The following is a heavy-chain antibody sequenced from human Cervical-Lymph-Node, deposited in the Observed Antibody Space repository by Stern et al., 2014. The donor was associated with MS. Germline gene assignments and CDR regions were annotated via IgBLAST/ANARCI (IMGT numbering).Heavy chain of an antibody. V-gene: IGHV5-51*01. J-gene: IGHJ4*02. CDR1: GYSFTANW. CDR2: SYPGDSDT. D-gene: IGHD4-17*01. Sequence: VQLVQSGAEVKKPGESLKISCKGSGYSFTANWIAWVRQMPGKGLEWIGISYPGDSDTRYSPSFQGEVTISAGKSISTASLQWSSLKSSDTAMYYCARDYGDYAFDYWGQGTLVTVSS. CDR3: ARDYGDYAFDY.